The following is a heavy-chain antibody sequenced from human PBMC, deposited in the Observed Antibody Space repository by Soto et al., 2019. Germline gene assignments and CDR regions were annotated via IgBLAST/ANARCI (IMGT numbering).Heavy chain of an antibody. CDR1: GGSISPYY. CDR2: IYYSGST. D-gene: IGHD4-17*01. CDR3: VRVGGYYGDYPNFDY. J-gene: IGHJ4*02. V-gene: IGHV4-59*01. Sequence: QVQLQESGPGLVKPSETPSLTCTVSGGSISPYYWSWIRQPPGKGLEWIGYIYYSGSTKYNPSLKSRVIISVDRTKNHFSLRLSSVTPADTAVYYCVRVGGYYGDYPNFDYWGQGTLVTVSS.